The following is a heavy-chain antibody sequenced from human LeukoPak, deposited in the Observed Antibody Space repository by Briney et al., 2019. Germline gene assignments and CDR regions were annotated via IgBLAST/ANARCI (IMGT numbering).Heavy chain of an antibody. CDR3: ARDPGSFLSSSGWLNWFAP. CDR2: ISTYNANT. CDR1: GYTFTNYG. Sequence: GASVEVSCKASGYTFTNYGISWMRQAPGQGLEWMGWISTYNANTEYAQKLQGRVTMTTDTSTSTTYMELRSLRSDDTAMYYCARDPGSFLSSSGWLNWFAPWGQGTLVTVSS. J-gene: IGHJ5*02. V-gene: IGHV1-18*01. D-gene: IGHD6-19*01.